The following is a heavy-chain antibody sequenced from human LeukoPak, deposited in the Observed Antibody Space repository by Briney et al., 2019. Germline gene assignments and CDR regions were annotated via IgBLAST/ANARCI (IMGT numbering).Heavy chain of an antibody. D-gene: IGHD1-26*01. Sequence: SVKVSCKATGGTFSSYGISWVRQAPGQGLEWMGRFIPVLGIANYSPTFQGRVTIAADRSTGTAYMEMTSLRPEDTAVYYCARGVVVGAIIWGQGTLVTVSS. V-gene: IGHV1-69*04. CDR1: GGTFSSYG. CDR3: ARGVVVGAII. J-gene: IGHJ4*02. CDR2: FIPVLGIA.